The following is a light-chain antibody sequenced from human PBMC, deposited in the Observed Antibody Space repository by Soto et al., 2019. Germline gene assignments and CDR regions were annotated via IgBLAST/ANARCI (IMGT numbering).Light chain of an antibody. J-gene: IGLJ1*01. V-gene: IGLV1-36*01. CDR1: SSNIGNNA. CDR2: YDD. CDR3: AAWDDSLNAHYV. Sequence: QSVLTQPPSVSDAPRQRVTISCSGSSSNIGNNAVNWYQQLPGKAPKLLIYYDDLLPSGVSDRFSGSKSGTSASLAISGLQSEDEADYYCAAWDDSLNAHYVFGTGTKVTVL.